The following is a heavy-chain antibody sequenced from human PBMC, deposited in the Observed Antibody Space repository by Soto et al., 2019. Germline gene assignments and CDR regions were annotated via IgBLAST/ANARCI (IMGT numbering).Heavy chain of an antibody. J-gene: IGHJ6*02. CDR1: GFTFSSYS. CDR3: ARADSGYAHGYYYYGMDV. Sequence: PGGSLRLSCAASGFTFSSYSMNWVRQAPGKGLEWVSYISSSSSIIYYADSVKGRFTISRDNAKISLYLQMNSLRAEDTAVYYCARADSGYAHGYYYYGMDVWGQGTTVTVSS. CDR2: ISSSSSII. V-gene: IGHV3-48*01. D-gene: IGHD5-12*01.